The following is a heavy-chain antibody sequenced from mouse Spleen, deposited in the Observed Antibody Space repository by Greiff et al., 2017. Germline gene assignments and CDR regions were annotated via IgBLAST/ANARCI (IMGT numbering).Heavy chain of an antibody. D-gene: IGHD2-4*01. Sequence: VQLQQSGPGLVQPSQSLSITCTVSGFSLTSYGVHWVRQSPGKGLEWLGVIWSGGSTDYNAAFISRLSISKDNSKSQVFFKMNSLQANDTAIYYCAKYPSYDYDYAMDYWGQGTSVTVSS. CDR2: IWSGGST. J-gene: IGHJ4*01. CDR1: GFSLTSYG. V-gene: IGHV2-2*02. CDR3: AKYPSYDYDYAMDY.